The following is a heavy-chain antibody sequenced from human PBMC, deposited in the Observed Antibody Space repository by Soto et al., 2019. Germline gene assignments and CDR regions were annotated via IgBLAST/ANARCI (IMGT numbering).Heavy chain of an antibody. J-gene: IGHJ6*02. D-gene: IGHD3-10*01. Sequence: EVQLVESGGGLVKPGGSLRLSCAASGFTLSTYNMNWVRQAPGKGLEWVSSISSSSNHIYYADSVKGRFTISRDNANNSLYLQMNSLRAEDTAIYYCAKDRGRGSPVSGGMDVWSQGTTVTVSS. V-gene: IGHV3-21*01. CDR2: ISSSSNHI. CDR3: AKDRGRGSPVSGGMDV. CDR1: GFTLSTYN.